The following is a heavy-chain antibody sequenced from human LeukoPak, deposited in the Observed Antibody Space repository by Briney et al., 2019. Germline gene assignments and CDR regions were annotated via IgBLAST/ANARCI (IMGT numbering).Heavy chain of an antibody. CDR3: AGGGGTGYYHLDY. J-gene: IGHJ4*02. V-gene: IGHV1-46*01. CDR2: NNPSGGST. D-gene: IGHD3/OR15-3a*01. CDR1: GYTFTNYH. Sequence: ASVKVSCKASGYTFTNYHIHWVRQAPGQGLEWMGINNPSGGSTSYAQKFQGRVTTTRDTSTSTVYMELSSLRSEDTAVYYCAGGGGTGYYHLDYWGQGTLVTVSS.